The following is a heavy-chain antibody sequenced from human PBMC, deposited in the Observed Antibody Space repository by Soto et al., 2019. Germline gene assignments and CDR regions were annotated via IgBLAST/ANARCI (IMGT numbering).Heavy chain of an antibody. D-gene: IGHD1-1*01. CDR3: ARVWRTLPPDRGRRYSFDY. Sequence: TENVARTCTVAGCTISSYYRSFTRHPPGNGLEWIGYIYYSGSTNYNPSLKTRSTHSVDTSKNQFSLKLSSVTAADTVMYYGARVWRTLPPDRGRRYSFDYSGQGALVTGSS. CDR2: IYYSGST. CDR1: GCTISSYY. J-gene: IGHJ4*02. V-gene: IGHV4-59*01.